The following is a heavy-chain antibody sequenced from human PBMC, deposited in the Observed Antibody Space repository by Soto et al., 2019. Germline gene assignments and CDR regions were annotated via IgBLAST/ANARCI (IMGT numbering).Heavy chain of an antibody. J-gene: IGHJ2*01. V-gene: IGHV1-18*01. CDR3: VICYCSVGSCYACWHFDL. D-gene: IGHD2-15*01. CDR2: ISASTRHT. CDR1: GYTFSDYA. Sequence: QVPLVQSEDEVKKPGASVRVSCQASGYTFSDYAVSWVRQAPGQGLEWMSWISASTRHTDQAHNFPGRVIMTLDTSTNTAYMELRSRRSDDTAVYYCVICYCSVGSCYACWHFDLWGRGTLVTVSS.